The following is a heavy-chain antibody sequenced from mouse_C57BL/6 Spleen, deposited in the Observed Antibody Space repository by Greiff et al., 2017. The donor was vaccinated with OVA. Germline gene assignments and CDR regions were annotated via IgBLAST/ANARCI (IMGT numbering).Heavy chain of an antibody. D-gene: IGHD1-1*01. Sequence: VQLQQPGAELVMPGASVKLSCKASGYTFTSYWMHWVKQRPGQGLEWIGEIDPSDSYTNYNQKLKGKSTLTVDKSSSTAYMQLSSLTSEDSAVYYCARWGSGSSLDYWGQGTTLTVSS. CDR1: GYTFTSYW. J-gene: IGHJ2*01. V-gene: IGHV1-69*01. CDR2: IDPSDSYT. CDR3: ARWGSGSSLDY.